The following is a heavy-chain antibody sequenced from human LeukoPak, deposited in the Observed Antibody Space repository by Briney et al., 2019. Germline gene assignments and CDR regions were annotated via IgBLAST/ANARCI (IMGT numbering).Heavy chain of an antibody. CDR1: GGSISSTNYY. V-gene: IGHV4-39*07. J-gene: IGHJ4*03. CDR3: ARSGDSTNWYYFDC. CDR2: IYYSGST. D-gene: IGHD6-13*01. Sequence: SETLSLTCPVSGGSISSTNYYWGWIRQPPGKGLEWIGSIYYSGSTYYNPSLTSRVTILVDTSKNQFSLKLSSVTAADTAIYYCARSGDSTNWYYFDCWGHGTLDTVSS.